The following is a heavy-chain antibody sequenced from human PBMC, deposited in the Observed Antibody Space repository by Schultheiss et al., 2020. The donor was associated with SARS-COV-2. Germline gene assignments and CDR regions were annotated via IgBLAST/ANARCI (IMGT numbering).Heavy chain of an antibody. CDR1: GGSISSGGYY. CDR2: INNRGST. CDR3: ARELEWLAN. J-gene: IGHJ4*02. Sequence: SETLSLTCTVSGGSISSGGYYWSWIRQHPGKGLEWIGHINNRGSTYYNPSLKSRVTISIDTSKNHFSLKLTSVTAADTAMYYCARELEWLANWGQGTLVTVSS. D-gene: IGHD3-3*01. V-gene: IGHV4-31*03.